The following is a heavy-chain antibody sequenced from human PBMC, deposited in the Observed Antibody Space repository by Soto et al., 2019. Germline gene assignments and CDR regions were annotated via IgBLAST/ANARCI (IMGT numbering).Heavy chain of an antibody. CDR2: IGTAGDT. J-gene: IGHJ5*02. CDR1: GFTFSSYD. D-gene: IGHD3-10*01. CDR3: ARGVTMVRGVIIDWFDP. V-gene: IGHV3-13*04. Sequence: EVQLVESGGGLVQPGGSLRLSCAASGFTFSSYDMHWVRQATGKGLEWVSTIGTAGDTYYPGSVKGRFTISRENAKNSLYLQMNSLRAGDTAVYDCARGVTMVRGVIIDWFDPWGQGTLVTVSS.